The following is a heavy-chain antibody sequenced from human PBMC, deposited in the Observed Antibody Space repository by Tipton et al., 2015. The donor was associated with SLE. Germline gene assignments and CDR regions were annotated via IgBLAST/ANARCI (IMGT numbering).Heavy chain of an antibody. CDR3: VRGPKDV. Sequence: GLVKPSGTLSLTCTVSGGSITSRYWNWVRQPPGKGLEWIGYIYDSKSTYYNPSLKSRLTMSADTSKNQISLKLSSVSAADTAVYYCVRGPKDVWGQGTTVTVSS. CDR1: GGSITSRY. CDR2: IYDSKST. J-gene: IGHJ6*02. V-gene: IGHV4-59*11.